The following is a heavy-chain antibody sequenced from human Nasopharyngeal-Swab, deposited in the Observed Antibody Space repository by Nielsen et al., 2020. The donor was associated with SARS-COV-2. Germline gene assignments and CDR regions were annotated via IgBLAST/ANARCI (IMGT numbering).Heavy chain of an antibody. J-gene: IGHJ6*03. V-gene: IGHV3-30*04. D-gene: IGHD3-3*01. CDR2: ISYDGSNK. CDR3: AKDGYYDFWSGYQKPKGGYMDV. Sequence: GESLKISCAASGFTFSSYAMHWVRQAPGKGLEWVAVISYDGSNKYYADSAKGRFTISRDNSKNTLYLQMNSLRAEDTAVYYCAKDGYYDFWSGYQKPKGGYMDVWGKGTTVTVSS. CDR1: GFTFSSYA.